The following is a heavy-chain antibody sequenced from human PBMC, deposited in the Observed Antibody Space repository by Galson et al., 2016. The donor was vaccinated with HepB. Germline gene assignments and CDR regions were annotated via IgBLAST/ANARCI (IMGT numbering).Heavy chain of an antibody. D-gene: IGHD1-14*01. J-gene: IGHJ6*02. CDR3: AGESGIPNGMDV. CDR2: SYIGGDT. V-gene: IGHV3-66*01. Sequence: SLRLSCAASGFTVSNYYMNWVRQAPGKGLEWVSVSYIGGDTYYADSVKGRFTISRDNSKNTLYLQMNSLRVEDTAVYYCAGESGIPNGMDVWGQGTTVTVSS. CDR1: GFTVSNYY.